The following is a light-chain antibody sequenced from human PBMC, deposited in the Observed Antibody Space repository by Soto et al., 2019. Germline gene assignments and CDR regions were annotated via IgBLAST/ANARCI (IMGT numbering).Light chain of an antibody. Sequence: DIQMTQSPSTLSASVGDRVTITCRASQDINKWVAWYQHISGRAPRLLIYDASNLASGVPSRFSGRRSGSEFTLTISGLPTEDAATYYCQHYNTSPYVFGQGTKLEI. CDR1: QDINKW. V-gene: IGKV1-5*01. CDR3: QHYNTSPYV. CDR2: DAS. J-gene: IGKJ2*01.